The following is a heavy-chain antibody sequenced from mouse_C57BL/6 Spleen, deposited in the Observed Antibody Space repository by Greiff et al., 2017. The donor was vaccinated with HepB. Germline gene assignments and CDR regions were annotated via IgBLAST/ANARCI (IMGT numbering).Heavy chain of an antibody. CDR1: GYTFTSYW. CDR3: ARGSNYVDYAMDY. V-gene: IGHV1-53*01. Sequence: VQLQQSGTELVKPGASVKLSCKASGYTFTSYWMHWVKQRPGQGLEWIGNINPSNGGTNYNEKFKSKATLTVDKSSSTAYMQLSSLTSEDSAVYYCARGSNYVDYAMDYWGQGTSVTVSS. CDR2: INPSNGGT. D-gene: IGHD2-5*01. J-gene: IGHJ4*01.